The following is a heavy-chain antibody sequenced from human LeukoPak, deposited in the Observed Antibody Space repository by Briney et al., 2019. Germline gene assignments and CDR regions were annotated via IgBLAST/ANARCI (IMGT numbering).Heavy chain of an antibody. J-gene: IGHJ5*02. CDR3: ARTGTRGFDP. V-gene: IGHV1-69*05. CDR2: IIPIFGTA. CDR1: GGTFSSYA. D-gene: IGHD1-1*01. Sequence: SVKVSCKASGGTFSSYAISWVRQAPGQGLEWMGRIIPIFGTANYAQKFQGRGTITTDESTSTAYMELSSLRSEDTAVYYCARTGTRGFDPWGQGTLVTVSS.